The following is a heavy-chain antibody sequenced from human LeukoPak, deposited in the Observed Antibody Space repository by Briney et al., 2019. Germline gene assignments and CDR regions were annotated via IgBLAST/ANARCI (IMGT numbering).Heavy chain of an antibody. CDR2: ITPIFGTA. J-gene: IGHJ6*02. CDR1: GGTFSSYA. CDR3: ARSSNGTTYYYYYYGMDV. V-gene: IGHV1-69*01. D-gene: IGHD1-1*01. Sequence: SVKVSCKASGGTFSSYAISWVRQAPGQGLEWMGGITPIFGTANYAQKFQGRVTITADESTSTAYMELSSLRSEDTAVYYCARSSNGTTYYYYYYGMDVWGQGTTVTVSS.